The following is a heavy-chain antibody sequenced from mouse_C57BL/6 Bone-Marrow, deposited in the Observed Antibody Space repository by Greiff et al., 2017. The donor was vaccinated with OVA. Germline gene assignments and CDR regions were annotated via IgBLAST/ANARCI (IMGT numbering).Heavy chain of an antibody. CDR1: GFTFSSYG. J-gene: IGHJ3*01. Sequence: EVQLVESGGDLVKPGGSLKLSCAASGFTFSSYGMSWVRQTPDKRLEWVATISSGGSYTYYPDSVKGRFTISRDNAKNTLYLKMSSLKSEDTAMYYCATMITAWFAYWGQGTLVTVSA. CDR2: ISSGGSYT. V-gene: IGHV5-6*01. D-gene: IGHD2-4*01. CDR3: ATMITAWFAY.